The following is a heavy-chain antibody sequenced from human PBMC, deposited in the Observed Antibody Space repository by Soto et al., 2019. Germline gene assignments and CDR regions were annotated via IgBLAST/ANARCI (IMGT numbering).Heavy chain of an antibody. Sequence: GASVKVSCKASVYTFTNYAVHWVRQAPGKRLEWMGWINAGNGNTRFSQNLQGRVTITRDTSARTVYMELSSLRSEDTAVYYCARGHLAVVPVASWFYYMDVWGKGTTVTVSS. CDR1: VYTFTNYA. CDR3: ARGHLAVVPVASWFYYMDV. CDR2: INAGNGNT. J-gene: IGHJ6*03. V-gene: IGHV1-3*01. D-gene: IGHD2-2*01.